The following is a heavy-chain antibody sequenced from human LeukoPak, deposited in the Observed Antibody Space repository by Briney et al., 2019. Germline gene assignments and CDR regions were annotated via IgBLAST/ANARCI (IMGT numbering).Heavy chain of an antibody. CDR3: ARDFPRIAAAGTGIVSYAFDI. Sequence: SPLSGSGGSTYYADSVKGRFTISRDNSKNTLYLQMNSLRAEDTAVYYCARDFPRIAAAGTGIVSYAFDIWGQGTMVTVSS. V-gene: IGHV3-23*01. CDR2: LSGSGGST. D-gene: IGHD6-13*01. J-gene: IGHJ3*02.